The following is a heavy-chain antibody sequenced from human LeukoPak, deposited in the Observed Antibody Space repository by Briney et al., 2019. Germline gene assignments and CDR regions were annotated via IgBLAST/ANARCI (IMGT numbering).Heavy chain of an antibody. J-gene: IGHJ4*02. Sequence: GRSLRLSCVASGFTFSSYALHWVRQAPGKGLEWVAVLSFDGTITYYADSVKGRFTISRDNSKNTLYLQLNSLRAEDTAVYYCARDSTYYYDSGSSGPHYFGYWGQGTLVTVSS. V-gene: IGHV3-30*04. CDR2: LSFDGTIT. CDR3: ARDSTYYYDSGSSGPHYFGY. D-gene: IGHD3-10*01. CDR1: GFTFSSYA.